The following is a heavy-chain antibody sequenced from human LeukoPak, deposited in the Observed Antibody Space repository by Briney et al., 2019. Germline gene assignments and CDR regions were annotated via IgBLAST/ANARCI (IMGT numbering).Heavy chain of an antibody. CDR1: GGSISSYY. CDR3: ARDPSMGPDY. D-gene: IGHD2-2*01. V-gene: IGHV4-59*12. J-gene: IGHJ4*02. CDR2: IYYSGST. Sequence: SETLSLTCTVSGGSISSYYWSWIRQPPGKGLEGVGYIYYSGSTYYNPSLKSRVTISVDTSKNQFSLKLSSVTAADTAVYYCARDPSMGPDYWGQGTLVTVSS.